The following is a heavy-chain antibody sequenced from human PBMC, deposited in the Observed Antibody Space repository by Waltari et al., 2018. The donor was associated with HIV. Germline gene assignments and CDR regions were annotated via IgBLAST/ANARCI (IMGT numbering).Heavy chain of an antibody. CDR1: GFSFSNYA. D-gene: IGHD5-12*01. J-gene: IGHJ4*02. Sequence: EVQLLESGGGLVQPGGSLRLSCAASGFSFSNYAMTWVRQAPGKGLGWGAASSSRGSSEYYADSVKGRVTISRDNSKSTVYVQMNSRRAEDTAVYYCGRGMGGYARGLGYWGQGTLVTVSS. CDR3: GRGMGGYARGLGY. V-gene: IGHV3-23*01. CDR2: SSSRGSSE.